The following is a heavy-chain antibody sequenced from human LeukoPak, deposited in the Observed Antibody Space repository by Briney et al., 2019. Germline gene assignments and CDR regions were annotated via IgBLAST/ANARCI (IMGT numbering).Heavy chain of an antibody. Sequence: ASVKVSCKASGFTFTSYYMHWVRQAPGQGLEWMGIINPSGGSTSYAQKFQGRVTITADESTSTAYMELSSLRSEDTAVYYCARVKRGDIVVVPAAMYYYYYMDVWGEGTTVTVSS. CDR2: INPSGGST. J-gene: IGHJ6*03. CDR1: GFTFTSYY. CDR3: ARVKRGDIVVVPAAMYYYYYMDV. V-gene: IGHV1-46*01. D-gene: IGHD2-2*01.